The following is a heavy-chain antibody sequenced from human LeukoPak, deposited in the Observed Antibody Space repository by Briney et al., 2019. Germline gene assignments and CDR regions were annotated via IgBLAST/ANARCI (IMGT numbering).Heavy chain of an antibody. J-gene: IGHJ4*02. D-gene: IGHD3-3*01. CDR3: ARGTNYDFWSGDYFDY. CDR1: GFIVSYSY. V-gene: IGHV3-66*01. CDR2: IYSGGST. Sequence: PGGSLRLSCAASGFIVSYSYMSWVRQAPGKGLEWVSLIYSGGSTFYADSVKGRFTIARDNAKNSLYLQMNSLRAEDTAVYYCARGTNYDFWSGDYFDYWGQGTLVTVSS.